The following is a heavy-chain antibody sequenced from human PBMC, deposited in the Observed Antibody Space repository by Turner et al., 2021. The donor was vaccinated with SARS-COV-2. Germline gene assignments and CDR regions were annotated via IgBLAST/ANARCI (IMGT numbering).Heavy chain of an antibody. V-gene: IGHV3-33*01. CDR3: ARAFGSGSFLLDY. D-gene: IGHD3-10*01. CDR1: GFSFSSYA. CDR2: IWNDGSNK. Sequence: QVPLVESGGGVVQPGGSLTLSCAASGFSFSSYAMHWVRQSPEKGLEWVAIIWNDGSNKYYANSVKGRFTVSRDNSQYTLFLHMSALRVDDTAVYHCARAFGSGSFLLDYWGQGTQVTVSS. J-gene: IGHJ4*02.